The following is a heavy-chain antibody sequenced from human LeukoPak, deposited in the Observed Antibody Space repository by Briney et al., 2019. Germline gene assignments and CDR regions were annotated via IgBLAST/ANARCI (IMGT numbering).Heavy chain of an antibody. CDR1: GYTFTSYD. D-gene: IGHD6-13*01. Sequence: ASVKVSCKASGYTFTSYDINWVRQATGQGLEWMGWMNPNSGNTGYAQKFQGRVTMTRNTSISTAYMELSSLRSEDTAAYYCARVSRHLGYSSSGWFDPWGQGTLVTVSS. J-gene: IGHJ5*02. V-gene: IGHV1-8*01. CDR2: MNPNSGNT. CDR3: ARVSRHLGYSSSGWFDP.